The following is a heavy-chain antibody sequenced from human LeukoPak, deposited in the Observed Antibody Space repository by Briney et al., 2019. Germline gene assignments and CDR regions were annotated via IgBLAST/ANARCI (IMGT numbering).Heavy chain of an antibody. CDR3: TTDPLREWELRIPIDY. D-gene: IGHD1-26*01. V-gene: IGHV3-15*01. CDR2: IKSKGDSGTT. CDR1: GFTFNDAW. Sequence: GGSLRLSCAASGFTFNDAWMSWVRQAPGKGLEWVGRIKSKGDSGTTDYAAPVKGRFSISRDDSENMLYLQMSSLKTEDTAVYYCTTDPLREWELRIPIDYWGQGTLVTVSS. J-gene: IGHJ4*02.